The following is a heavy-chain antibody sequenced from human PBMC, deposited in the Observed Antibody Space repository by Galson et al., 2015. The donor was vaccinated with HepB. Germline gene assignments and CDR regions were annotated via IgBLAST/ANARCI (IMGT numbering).Heavy chain of an antibody. CDR2: INAGNGNT. J-gene: IGHJ4*02. D-gene: IGHD1-7*01. V-gene: IGHV1-3*01. Sequence: SVKVSCKASGYTFTSYAMHWVRQAPGQRLEWMGWINAGNGNTKYSQKFQGRVTITRDTSASTAYMELSSLRSEDTAVYYCARGGPGTTSLDYWGQGTLVTVSS. CDR1: GYTFTSYA. CDR3: ARGGPGTTSLDY.